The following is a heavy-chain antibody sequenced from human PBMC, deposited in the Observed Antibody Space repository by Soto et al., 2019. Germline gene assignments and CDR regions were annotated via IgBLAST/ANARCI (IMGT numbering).Heavy chain of an antibody. CDR3: VGSLMSRAMESFDY. J-gene: IGHJ4*02. D-gene: IGHD5-18*01. CDR1: AGSLSRYY. V-gene: IGHV4-59*01. Sequence: SETLSLTCSVSAGSLSRYYWGWVRQSPGEGLQWIAHISYTVDASYNPSLKSRVTISLDTSKNQIALRLMSVTAADTAVYYCVGSLMSRAMESFDYWGQGTLVTVSS. CDR2: ISYTVDA.